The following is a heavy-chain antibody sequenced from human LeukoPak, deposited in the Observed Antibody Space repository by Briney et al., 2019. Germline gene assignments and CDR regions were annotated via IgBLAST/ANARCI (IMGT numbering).Heavy chain of an antibody. D-gene: IGHD1-14*01. CDR2: IYYSGST. V-gene: IGHV4-39*01. CDR1: GGSISSSSYY. CDR3: ARRSTTRWFDP. Sequence: SETLSLNCTVSGGSISSSSYYWGWIRQPPGKGLEWIGSIYYSGSTYYNPSLKSRVTISVDTSKNQFSLKLSSVTAADTAVYYCARRSTTRWFDPWGQGTLVTVSS. J-gene: IGHJ5*02.